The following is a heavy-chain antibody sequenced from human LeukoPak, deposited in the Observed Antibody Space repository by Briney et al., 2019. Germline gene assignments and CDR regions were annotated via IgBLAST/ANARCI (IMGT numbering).Heavy chain of an antibody. CDR1: GGSFSGYY. Sequence: SETLSLTCAVYGGSFSGYYWSWIRQPPGKGLEWIGEINPSGSTNYNPSLKSRVTISVDTPKNLFSLKLSSVTAADTAVYYCARGPKNCSGGSCYLPFDYWGQGTLVTVSS. J-gene: IGHJ4*02. CDR2: INPSGST. CDR3: ARGPKNCSGGSCYLPFDY. V-gene: IGHV4-34*01. D-gene: IGHD2-15*01.